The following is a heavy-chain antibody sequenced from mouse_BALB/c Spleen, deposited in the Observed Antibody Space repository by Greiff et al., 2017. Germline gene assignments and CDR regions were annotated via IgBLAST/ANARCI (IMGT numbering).Heavy chain of an antibody. CDR2: ISYDGSN. Sequence: DVKLQESGPGLVKPSQSLSLTCSVTGYSITSGYYWNWVRQFPGNKLEWMGYISYDGSNNYNPSLKNRISITRDTSKNQFFLKLNSVTTEDTATYYCARDGNYEIGAMDYWGQGTSVTVSS. J-gene: IGHJ4*01. CDR1: GYSITSGYY. D-gene: IGHD2-1*01. CDR3: ARDGNYEIGAMDY. V-gene: IGHV3-6*02.